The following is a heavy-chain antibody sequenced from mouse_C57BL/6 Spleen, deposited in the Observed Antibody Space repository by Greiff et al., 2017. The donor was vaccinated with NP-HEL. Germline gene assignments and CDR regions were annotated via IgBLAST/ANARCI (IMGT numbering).Heavy chain of an antibody. Sequence: VKLQESGAELVRPGTSVKVSCKASGYAFTNYLIEWVKQRPGQGLEWIGVINPGSGGTNYNEKFKGKATLTADKSSSTAYMQLSSLTSEDSAVYFCARWSLYYDYDPYAMDYWGQGTSVTVSS. V-gene: IGHV1-54*01. J-gene: IGHJ4*01. D-gene: IGHD2-4*01. CDR1: GYAFTNYL. CDR3: ARWSLYYDYDPYAMDY. CDR2: INPGSGGT.